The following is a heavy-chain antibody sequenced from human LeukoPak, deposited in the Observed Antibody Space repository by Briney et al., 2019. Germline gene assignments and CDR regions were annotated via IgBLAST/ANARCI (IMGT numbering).Heavy chain of an antibody. V-gene: IGHV3-30*03. Sequence: PGGSLRLSCAASGFIFSTYGMHWVPQAPGKGLEGVAGLSYDGSYKSYADYVKGRFTVSRDNSKNTLYLQMNSLRAEDTAVYYCARPRESDSWAFDIWGEGTIVTVSS. CDR3: ARPRESDSWAFDI. CDR2: LSYDGSYK. CDR1: GFIFSTYG. D-gene: IGHD2-21*02. J-gene: IGHJ3*02.